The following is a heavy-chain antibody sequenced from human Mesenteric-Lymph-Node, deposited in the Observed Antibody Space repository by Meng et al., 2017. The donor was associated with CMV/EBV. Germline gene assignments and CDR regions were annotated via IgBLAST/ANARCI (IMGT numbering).Heavy chain of an antibody. V-gene: IGHV4-34*01. CDR3: ARHQRWLKSEGGFNY. Sequence: QVQLQHGGAGLLKPSGTLSLTCAVYGGSFSGYYWSWIRQPPGKGLEWIGEINHSGSTNYNPSLKSRVTISVDTSKNQFSLKLSSVTAADTAVYYCARHQRWLKSEGGFNYWGQGTLVTVSS. D-gene: IGHD4-23*01. J-gene: IGHJ4*02. CDR1: GGSFSGYY. CDR2: INHSGST.